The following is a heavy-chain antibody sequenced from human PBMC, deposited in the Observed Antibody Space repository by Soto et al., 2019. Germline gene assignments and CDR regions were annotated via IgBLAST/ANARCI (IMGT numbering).Heavy chain of an antibody. CDR2: ISSSSSYI. Sequence: GGSLRLSCAASGFTFSSYSMNWVRQAPGKGLEWVSSISSSSSYIYYADSVKGRFTISRDNAKNSLYLQMNSLRAEDTAVYYCARDTSGVVPAAMGRVSRYYYGMDVWGQGTTVTVSS. CDR3: ARDTSGVVPAAMGRVSRYYYGMDV. V-gene: IGHV3-21*01. J-gene: IGHJ6*02. CDR1: GFTFSSYS. D-gene: IGHD2-2*01.